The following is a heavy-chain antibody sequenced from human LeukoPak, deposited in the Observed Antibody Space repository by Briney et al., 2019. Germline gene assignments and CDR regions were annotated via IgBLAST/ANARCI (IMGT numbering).Heavy chain of an antibody. CDR2: IFYSGST. J-gene: IGHJ6*04. D-gene: IGHD3-9*01. Sequence: SETLSLTCTVSGGSISSYYWSWIRQPPGKGLEWIGYIFYSGSTNYNPSLKSRVPISVDTSKTQFSLTLSSVTAADTAVYYCARDTGYQLLTWGEGTTVSVSS. CDR3: ARDTGYQLLT. CDR1: GGSISSYY. V-gene: IGHV4-59*01.